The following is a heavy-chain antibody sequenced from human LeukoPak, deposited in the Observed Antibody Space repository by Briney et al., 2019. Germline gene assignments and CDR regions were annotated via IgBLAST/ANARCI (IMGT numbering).Heavy chain of an antibody. Sequence: SETLSLTCTVSGGSISSYYWSWIRQPPGKGLEWIGYIYYSGSTNYNPSLKSRVTISVDTSKNQFSLKLSSVIAADTAVYYCARARIGYCSSTSCSTGAFDIWGQGTMVTVSS. CDR1: GGSISSYY. J-gene: IGHJ3*02. V-gene: IGHV4-59*08. CDR2: IYYSGST. CDR3: ARARIGYCSSTSCSTGAFDI. D-gene: IGHD2-2*01.